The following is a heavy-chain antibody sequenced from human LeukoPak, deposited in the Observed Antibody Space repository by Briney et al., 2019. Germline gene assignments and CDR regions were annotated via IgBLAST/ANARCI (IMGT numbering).Heavy chain of an antibody. J-gene: IGHJ5*02. CDR2: ISSDGSAT. CDR3: ARGGFALNVPVVGLNWFDP. CDR1: GFTFSGSW. D-gene: IGHD2-2*01. V-gene: IGHV3-74*01. Sequence: GGSLRLSCVASGFTFSGSWMHWVRQAPGKGLVWVSRISSDGSATTYADSVKGRFTIYRDNAKNTLYLQMSSLRADDTAVYYCARGGFALNVPVVGLNWFDPWGQGTLVTVSS.